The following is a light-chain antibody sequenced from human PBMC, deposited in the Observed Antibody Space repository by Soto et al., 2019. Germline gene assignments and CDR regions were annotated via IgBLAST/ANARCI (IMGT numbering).Light chain of an antibody. V-gene: IGLV1-44*01. CDR1: SSNIGSNT. CDR3: AAWDDSLRVV. J-gene: IGLJ2*01. Sequence: QPVLTQPPSASGTPGQRVTISCSGSSSNIGSNTVNWYQQLPGTAPKLLIYSNNQRPSGVPDRFSGSKSGTSASLAISGLQSEDEADYYCAAWDDSLRVVFGGGTKVTVL. CDR2: SNN.